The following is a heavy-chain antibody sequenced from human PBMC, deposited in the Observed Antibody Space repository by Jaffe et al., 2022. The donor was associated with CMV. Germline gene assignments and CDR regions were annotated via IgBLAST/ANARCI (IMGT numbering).Heavy chain of an antibody. Sequence: QVTLRESGPALVKPTQTLTLTCTFSGFSLSTSGMCVSWIRQPPGKALEWLARIDWDDDKYYSTSLKTRLTISKDTSKNQVVLTMTNMDPVDTATYYCARMMRQRYCSGGSCPAHFDYWGQGTLVTVSS. CDR3: ARMMRQRYCSGGSCPAHFDY. V-gene: IGHV2-70*15. D-gene: IGHD2-15*01. CDR1: GFSLSTSGMC. CDR2: IDWDDDK. J-gene: IGHJ4*02.